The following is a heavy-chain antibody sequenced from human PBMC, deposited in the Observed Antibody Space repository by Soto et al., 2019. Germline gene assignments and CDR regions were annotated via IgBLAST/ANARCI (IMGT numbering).Heavy chain of an antibody. V-gene: IGHV3-21*01. CDR3: ARSYYYVWGSYRNDAFDI. D-gene: IGHD3-16*02. J-gene: IGHJ3*02. CDR2: ISSSSSYI. Sequence: GGSLRLSCAASGFTFSSYSMNWVRQAPGKGLEWVSSISSSSSYIYYADSVKGRFTISRDNAKNSLYLQMNSLRAEDTAVYYCARSYYYVWGSYRNDAFDIWGQGTMVTVSS. CDR1: GFTFSSYS.